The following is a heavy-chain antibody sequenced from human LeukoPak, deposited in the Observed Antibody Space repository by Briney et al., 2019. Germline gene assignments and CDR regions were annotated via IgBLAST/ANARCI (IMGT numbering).Heavy chain of an antibody. CDR1: GFTFSSYA. V-gene: IGHV3-30-3*01. CDR2: ISYDGSNK. D-gene: IGHD3-22*01. Sequence: GGSLRLSCAASGFTFSSYAMHWVRQAPGKGLEWVAVISYDGSNKYYADSVKGRFTISRDNSKNTLYLQMNSLRAEDTAVYYCARTGYYYDSSGYYFDYWGQGTLVTVSS. J-gene: IGHJ4*02. CDR3: ARTGYYYDSSGYYFDY.